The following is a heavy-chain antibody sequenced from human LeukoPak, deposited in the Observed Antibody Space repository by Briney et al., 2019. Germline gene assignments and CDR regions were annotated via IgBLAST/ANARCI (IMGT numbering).Heavy chain of an antibody. Sequence: GGSLRLSCAASGFTVSSNYMSWVRQAPGKGLEWVANIKQDGSEKYYVDSVKGRFTISRDNAKNSLYLQMNSLRAEDTAVYYCARDVYLVGAADYWGQGTLVTVSS. V-gene: IGHV3-7*01. CDR3: ARDVYLVGAADY. D-gene: IGHD1-26*01. CDR2: IKQDGSEK. J-gene: IGHJ4*02. CDR1: GFTVSSNY.